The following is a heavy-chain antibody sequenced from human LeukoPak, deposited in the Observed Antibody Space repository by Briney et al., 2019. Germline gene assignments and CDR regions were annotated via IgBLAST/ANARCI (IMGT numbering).Heavy chain of an antibody. J-gene: IGHJ4*02. CDR1: GGSFSGYY. CDR2: INHSGST. V-gene: IGHV4-34*01. Sequence: PSETLSLTCAVYGGSFSGYYWNWIRQPPGKGLEWIGEINHSGSTYYNPSLKSRVAISVDTSKNQFSLRLSSVTAADTAVYYCASSYYSSSSRDYWGQGTLVTVSS. CDR3: ASSYYSSSSRDY. D-gene: IGHD6-6*01.